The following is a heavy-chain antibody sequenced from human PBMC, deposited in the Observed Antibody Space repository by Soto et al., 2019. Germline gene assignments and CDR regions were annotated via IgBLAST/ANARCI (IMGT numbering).Heavy chain of an antibody. D-gene: IGHD2-8*01. CDR2: IYHIGHT. V-gene: IGHV4-4*02. CDR3: ARRTWGMDV. J-gene: IGHJ6*02. Sequence: SETLSLTCAVSGASISSSNWWSWVRQPPGKGLEWIGEIYHIGHTNYNPSLESRDTISLDKSKNKFSLRLSSVTAADSAVYYCARRTWGMDVWGQGTTVSVSS. CDR1: GASISSSNW.